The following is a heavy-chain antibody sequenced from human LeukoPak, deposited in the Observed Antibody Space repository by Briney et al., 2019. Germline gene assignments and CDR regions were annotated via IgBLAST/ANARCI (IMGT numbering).Heavy chain of an antibody. CDR2: IYDSGST. D-gene: IGHD2-15*01. CDR3: ARDCSGGSCYGAFDI. V-gene: IGHV4-30-4*01. CDR1: GGSFSGYY. J-gene: IGHJ3*02. Sequence: SETLSLTCAVYGGSFSGYYWSWIRQPPGKGLEWIGYIYDSGSTYYNPYLKSRITISVDTSENRFSLKLSSVTATDTAVYYCARDCSGGSCYGAFDIWGQGTMVTVSS.